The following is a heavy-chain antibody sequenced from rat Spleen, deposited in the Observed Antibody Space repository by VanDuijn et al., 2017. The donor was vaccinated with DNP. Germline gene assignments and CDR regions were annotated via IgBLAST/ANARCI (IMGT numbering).Heavy chain of an antibody. CDR1: GFNFNGYW. V-gene: IGHV4-2*01. J-gene: IGHJ2*01. Sequence: EVKLVESGGGLVQPGRSLKLSCAASGFNFNGYWMGWVRQAPGKGLEWIGEINKDSRTIKYSPSLKDKFTISRDNAQNTLYLQMNKLGSEDTAIYHCAKGPNYGGWSDYFDYWGQGVMVTVSS. CDR2: INKDSRTI. CDR3: AKGPNYGGWSDYFDY. D-gene: IGHD1-11*01.